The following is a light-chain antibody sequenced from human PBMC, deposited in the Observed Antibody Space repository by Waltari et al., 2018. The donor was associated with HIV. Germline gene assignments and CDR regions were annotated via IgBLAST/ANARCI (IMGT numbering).Light chain of an antibody. CDR1: NSDVGNYNL. J-gene: IGLJ1*01. V-gene: IGLV2-23*02. CDR3: CSYASSTTYV. Sequence: QSALTQPASVSGSPGQPITISCTGTNSDVGNYNLVSWYQQHPGKAPKLMIYEVNKRPSGISDRFSGSKSDNTASLTISGLQAEDEADYYCCSYASSTTYVFGTGTKITVL. CDR2: EVN.